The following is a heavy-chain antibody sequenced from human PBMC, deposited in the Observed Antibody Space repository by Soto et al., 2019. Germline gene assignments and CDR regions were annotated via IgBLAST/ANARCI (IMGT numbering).Heavy chain of an antibody. J-gene: IGHJ4*02. D-gene: IGHD1-7*01. CDR3: AKDRRAGGNYGFYSDF. CDR2: SSATGAGT. CDR1: GLTFSSYG. Sequence: GGSLRLACGASGLTFSSYGMTWVRQATGNGLEWVSFSSATGAGTYYADSVKVRFTISRDNSKNTLYLQMTSLRADDTAVYYCAKDRRAGGNYGFYSDFWGQGALVTVSS. V-gene: IGHV3-23*01.